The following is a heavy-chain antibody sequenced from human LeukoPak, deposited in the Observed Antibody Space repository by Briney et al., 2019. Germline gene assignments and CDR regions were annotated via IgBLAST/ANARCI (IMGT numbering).Heavy chain of an antibody. J-gene: IGHJ4*02. D-gene: IGHD3-22*01. CDR1: GFTFSTYA. CDR3: TRGFYFYDSIFYRKGGGPYYFDP. V-gene: IGHV3-23*01. Sequence: RGSLRLSCVASGFTFSTYAMSWVPQAPGKGLEWVAVITGGADSTSYADSVKGRFTISRDNAKNTLYLQMNSLRAEDTDRYLSTRGFYFYDSIFYRKGGGPYYFDPWGQGTLVTVSS. CDR2: ITGGADST.